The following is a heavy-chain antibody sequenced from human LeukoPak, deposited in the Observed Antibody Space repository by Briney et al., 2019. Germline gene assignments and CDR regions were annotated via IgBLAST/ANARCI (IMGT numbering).Heavy chain of an antibody. CDR1: GGSFSGYY. D-gene: IGHD5-12*01. V-gene: IGHV4-34*01. Sequence: SETLSLTCAVYGGSFSGYYWSWIRQSPGKGLEWIGEINHSGSTNYNPSLKSRVTISVDTSKNQFSLKLSSVTAADTAVYYCASSAGGLQSGFDYWGQGTLVTVSS. J-gene: IGHJ4*02. CDR2: INHSGST. CDR3: ASSAGGLQSGFDY.